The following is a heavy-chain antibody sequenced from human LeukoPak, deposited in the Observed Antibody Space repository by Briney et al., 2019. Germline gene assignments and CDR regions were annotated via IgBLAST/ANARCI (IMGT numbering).Heavy chain of an antibody. V-gene: IGHV4-34*01. J-gene: IGHJ4*02. D-gene: IGHD6-19*01. CDR2: INHSGST. Sequence: SETLPLTCAVYGGSFSGYYWSWIRQPPGKGLKWIGEINHSGSTNYNPSLKSRVTISVDTSKNQFSLKLSSVTAADTAVYYCALSVPSSGWGTSFDYWGQGTLVTVSS. CDR3: ALSVPSSGWGTSFDY. CDR1: GGSFSGYY.